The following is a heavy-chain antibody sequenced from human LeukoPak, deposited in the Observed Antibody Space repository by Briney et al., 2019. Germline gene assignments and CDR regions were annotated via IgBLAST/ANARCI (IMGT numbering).Heavy chain of an antibody. CDR3: ALQPYGSGSYPFDY. CDR2: IYYSGST. V-gene: IGHV4-30-4*01. J-gene: IGHJ4*02. CDR1: GGSISSGDYY. Sequence: SETLSLTCTVSGGSISSGDYYWSWIRQPPGKGLEWIGYIYYSGSTYYNPSLKSRVTISVDTSKNQFSLKLSSVTAADTAVYYCALQPYGSGSYPFDYWGQGTLVTVSS. D-gene: IGHD3-10*01.